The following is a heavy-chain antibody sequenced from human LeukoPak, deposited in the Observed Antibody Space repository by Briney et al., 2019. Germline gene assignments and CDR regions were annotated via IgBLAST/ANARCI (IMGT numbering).Heavy chain of an antibody. CDR2: IYHSGST. Sequence: SETLSLTCAVSGGSISSSNWWSWVRQPPGKGLEWIGEIYHSGSTNYNPSLKRRVTISVDKSKNQFSLKLSSVTAADTAVYYCATSAVAGTGYAFDIWGQGTMVTVSS. CDR1: GGSISSSNW. V-gene: IGHV4-4*02. D-gene: IGHD6-19*01. J-gene: IGHJ3*02. CDR3: ATSAVAGTGYAFDI.